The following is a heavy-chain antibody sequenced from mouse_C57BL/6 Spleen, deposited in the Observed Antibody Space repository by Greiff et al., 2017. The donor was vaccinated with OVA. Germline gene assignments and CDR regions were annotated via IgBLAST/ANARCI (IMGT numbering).Heavy chain of an antibody. CDR1: GFSLSTFGMG. V-gene: IGHV8-8*01. Sequence: QVTLKECGPGILQPSQTLSLTCSFSGFSLSTFGMGVGWIRQPSGKGLEWLAHIWWDDDKYYNPALKSRLTISKDTSKNQVFLKIANVDTADTATYYCARMEDYSNFAWFAYWGQGTLVTVSA. CDR2: IWWDDDK. D-gene: IGHD2-5*01. CDR3: ARMEDYSNFAWFAY. J-gene: IGHJ3*01.